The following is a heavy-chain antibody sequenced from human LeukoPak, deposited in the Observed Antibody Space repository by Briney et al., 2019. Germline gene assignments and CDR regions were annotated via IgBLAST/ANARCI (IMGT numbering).Heavy chain of an antibody. CDR3: ASLWSGYYGMDV. CDR1: GYTFTGYY. V-gene: IGHV1-2*06. Sequence: ALVKVSCKASGYTFTGYYMHWVRQAPGQGLEWMGRINPNSGGTNYAQKFQGRVTMTRDTSISTAYMELSRLRSDDTAVYYCASLWSGYYGMDVWGQGTTVTVSS. D-gene: IGHD3-3*01. J-gene: IGHJ6*02. CDR2: INPNSGGT.